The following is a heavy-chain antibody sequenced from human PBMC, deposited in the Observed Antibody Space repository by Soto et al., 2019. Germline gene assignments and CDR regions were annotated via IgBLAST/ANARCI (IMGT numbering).Heavy chain of an antibody. D-gene: IGHD6-13*01. J-gene: IGHJ6*02. CDR1: AGSTSTSSYY. CDR2: IYYSGST. Sequence: SQNRSLTWTVSAGSTSTSSYYVCWLRPPPGRGLEWIGSIYYSGSTYYNPSLKSRVTISVDTSKNQFSLKLSSVTAADTAVYYCAGPGDSSIRDYYYYGMAVWGQGPTVT. CDR3: AGPGDSSIRDYYYYGMAV. V-gene: IGHV4-39*01.